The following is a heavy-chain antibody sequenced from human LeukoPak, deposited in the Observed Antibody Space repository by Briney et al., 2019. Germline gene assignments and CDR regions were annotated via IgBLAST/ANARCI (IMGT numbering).Heavy chain of an antibody. CDR1: GGSISSYY. V-gene: IGHV4-59*01. J-gene: IGHJ4*02. CDR2: IYYSGST. CDR3: ARVDSSGYFDY. Sequence: SETLSLTCTVSGGSISSYYWSWIRQPPGKGLEWIGYIYYSGSTNYNPSLKTRVTISVDTSKNQFSLKLSSVTAADTAVYYCARVDSSGYFDYWGQGTLVTVSS. D-gene: IGHD6-6*01.